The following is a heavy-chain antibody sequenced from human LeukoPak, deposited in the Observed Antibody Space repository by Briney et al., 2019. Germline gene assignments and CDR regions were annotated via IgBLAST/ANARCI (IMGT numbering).Heavy chain of an antibody. CDR1: GFTFSNAW. D-gene: IGHD3-16*02. J-gene: IGHJ4*02. Sequence: GGSLRLSCAASGFTFSNAWMSWVRQAPGKGLEWVGRIKSKNDGGTTDYAAPVKGRFTISRDDSKNTLYLQMNSLKTEDTAVYYCTTDLQYYDYVWGSYRYDYWGQGTLVTVSS. CDR2: IKSKNDGGTT. CDR3: TTDLQYYDYVWGSYRYDY. V-gene: IGHV3-15*01.